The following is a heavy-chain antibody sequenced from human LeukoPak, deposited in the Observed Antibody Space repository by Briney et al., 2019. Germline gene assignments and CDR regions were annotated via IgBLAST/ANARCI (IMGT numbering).Heavy chain of an antibody. Sequence: ASVKVSCKASGYTFTGYYMHWVRQAPGQGLEWMGWINPNSGGTNYAQKFQGWVTMTRDTSISTAYMELSSLRSEDTAVYYCARGGRPGAPYYGMDVWGQGTTVTVSS. CDR2: INPNSGGT. CDR1: GYTFTGYY. D-gene: IGHD3-10*01. J-gene: IGHJ6*02. CDR3: ARGGRPGAPYYGMDV. V-gene: IGHV1-2*04.